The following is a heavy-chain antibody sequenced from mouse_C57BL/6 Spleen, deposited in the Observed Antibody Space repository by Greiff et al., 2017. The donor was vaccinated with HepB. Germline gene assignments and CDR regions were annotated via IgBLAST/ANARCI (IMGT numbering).Heavy chain of an antibody. Sequence: VQLVESGPELVKPGASVKISCKASGYAFSSSWMNWVKQRPGKGLEWIGRIYPGDGDTNYNGKFKGKATLTADKSSSTAYMQLSSLTSEDSAVYFCAPDYYGSSSEFAYWGQGTLVTVSA. CDR3: APDYYGSSSEFAY. CDR2: IYPGDGDT. D-gene: IGHD1-1*01. J-gene: IGHJ3*01. V-gene: IGHV1-82*01. CDR1: GYAFSSSW.